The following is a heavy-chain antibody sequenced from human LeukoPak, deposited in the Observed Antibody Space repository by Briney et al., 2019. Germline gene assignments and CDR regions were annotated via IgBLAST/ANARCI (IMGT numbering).Heavy chain of an antibody. CDR2: IYYSGST. Sequence: SSETLSLTCTVSGGSISSGGYYWSWIRQHPGKGLEWIGYIYYSGSTYYNPSLKSRVTISVDTSKNQFSLKLSSVTAADTAVYYCAREYDSSGPLIWGQGTMVTVSS. CDR1: GGSISSGGYY. CDR3: AREYDSSGPLI. J-gene: IGHJ3*02. D-gene: IGHD3-22*01. V-gene: IGHV4-31*03.